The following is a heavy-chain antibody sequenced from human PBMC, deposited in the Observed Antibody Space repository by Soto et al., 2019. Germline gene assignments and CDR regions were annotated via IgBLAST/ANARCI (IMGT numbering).Heavy chain of an antibody. Sequence: SETLSLTCTVSGGSISSGGFYWSWVRQHPGKGLEWIGYIYDTGNTYYIPSLKSRLFISANTSENQFSLKLSSVTAADTAVYYCARLTHSYTYCLDYWGQGTVVTVSS. J-gene: IGHJ4*02. V-gene: IGHV4-31*02. CDR2: IYDTGNT. D-gene: IGHD3-16*01. CDR1: GGSISSGGFY. CDR3: ARLTHSYTYCLDY.